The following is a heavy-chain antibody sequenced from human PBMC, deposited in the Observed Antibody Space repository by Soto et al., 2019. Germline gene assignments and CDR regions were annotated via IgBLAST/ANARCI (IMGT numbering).Heavy chain of an antibody. J-gene: IGHJ6*02. Sequence: QVRLQESGPGLVEPSGTLSLTCAVSGDSVSSSSCWSWVRQAPGKGLEWIGEIYHSGTFNYNPSLASRVSGSVDKSRNQLALNLKSVTAADTAVYYCVRSVPAATWQYSGMDVWCQGTTVTVSS. CDR1: GDSVSSSSC. CDR3: VRSVPAATWQYSGMDV. CDR2: IYHSGTF. V-gene: IGHV4-4*02. D-gene: IGHD2-2*01.